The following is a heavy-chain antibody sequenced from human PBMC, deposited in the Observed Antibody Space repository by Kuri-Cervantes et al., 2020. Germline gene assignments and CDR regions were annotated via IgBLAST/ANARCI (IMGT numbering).Heavy chain of an antibody. CDR1: GFTFSSYA. D-gene: IGHD6-19*01. CDR2: ISYDGSNK. V-gene: IGHV3-30-3*01. J-gene: IGHJ4*02. CDR3: AKEGYSSGWSRGGFDY. Sequence: LSLTCAASGFTFSSYAMHWVRQAPGKGLEWVAVISYDGSNKYYADSVKGRFTISRDNAKNSLYLQMNSLRAEDTALYYCAKEGYSSGWSRGGFDYWGQGTLVTVSS.